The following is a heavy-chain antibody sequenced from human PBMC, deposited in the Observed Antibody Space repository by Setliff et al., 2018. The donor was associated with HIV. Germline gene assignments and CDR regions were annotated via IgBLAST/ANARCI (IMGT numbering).Heavy chain of an antibody. V-gene: IGHV4-31*03. CDR3: ARAVCGGDCYSRLNWCDP. Sequence: SETLSLTCSVSGGSISSGYYYWTWIRQHPGKGLEWIGNIFYSGSTYYNPSLKSRVTILVDASKNQFSLRVNSVTAADTAVYYCARAVCGGDCYSRLNWCDPWGQGTLVTVSS. D-gene: IGHD2-21*02. CDR1: GGSISSGYYY. J-gene: IGHJ5*02. CDR2: IFYSGST.